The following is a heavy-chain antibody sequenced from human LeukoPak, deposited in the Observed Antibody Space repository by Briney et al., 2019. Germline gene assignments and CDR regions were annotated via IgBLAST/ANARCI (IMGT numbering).Heavy chain of an antibody. V-gene: IGHV3-23*01. CDR3: AKDHRLLWFGELFYFFDY. Sequence: PGGSLRLSCAASGFTFSSYAMSWVRQAPGKGLEWVSAISGSGGSTYYADSVKGRFTISRDNSKNTLYLQMNSLRAEDTAVYYCAKDHRLLWFGELFYFFDYWGQGTLVTVSS. D-gene: IGHD3-10*01. CDR2: ISGSGGST. CDR1: GFTFSSYA. J-gene: IGHJ4*02.